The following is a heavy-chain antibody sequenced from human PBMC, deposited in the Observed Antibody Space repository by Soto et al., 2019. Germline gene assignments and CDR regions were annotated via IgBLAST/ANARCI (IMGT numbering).Heavy chain of an antibody. Sequence: QVRLQESGPGLVKPSETLSLTCTVSGGSISGFYWSWLRQPLGKGLEWIGYIYYSGSTNYTPSLKSRVTISVDTSKNQFSLKLSSVTAADTAVYYCARDRPDSSVDYWGQGTLVTVSS. CDR3: ARDRPDSSVDY. CDR1: GGSISGFY. J-gene: IGHJ4*02. D-gene: IGHD3-22*01. V-gene: IGHV4-59*01. CDR2: IYYSGST.